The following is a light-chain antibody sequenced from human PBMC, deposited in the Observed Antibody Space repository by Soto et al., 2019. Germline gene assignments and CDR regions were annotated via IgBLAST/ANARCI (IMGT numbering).Light chain of an antibody. V-gene: IGKV1-5*01. J-gene: IGKJ1*01. Sequence: DIQMTQSPSTLSASVGERVTIACRASQNINNWLAWYQQKPGKAAKLLLYAASSFESGVPSRFSGSRSGTEFTLTISSLQPDDCATYFCQHYESNPWTFGQGTKVELK. CDR3: QHYESNPWT. CDR2: AAS. CDR1: QNINNW.